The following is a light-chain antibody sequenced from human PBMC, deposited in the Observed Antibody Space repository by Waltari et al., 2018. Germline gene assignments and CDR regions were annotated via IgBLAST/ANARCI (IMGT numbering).Light chain of an antibody. Sequence: QSALTQPRSVSGSPGQSVTISCTGTSSDVGDYNYVSWYQHHPGKAPQLMIYDVTKRPSGVPDRFSGSSSGTTVTLTISEVQAEDEADYYCQSADTTSVMFGGGTKVTVL. CDR1: SSDVGDYNY. CDR3: QSADTTSVM. CDR2: DVT. J-gene: IGLJ3*02. V-gene: IGLV2-11*01.